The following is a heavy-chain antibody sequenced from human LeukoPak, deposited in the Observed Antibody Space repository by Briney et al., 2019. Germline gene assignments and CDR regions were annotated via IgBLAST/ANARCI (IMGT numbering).Heavy chain of an antibody. J-gene: IGHJ3*01. CDR1: GFTFSHYW. Sequence: TGGSLRLSCAASGFTFSHYWMTWVRQAPGKGLEWVASIKEDASEKYYVDSVKGRFIVSRDNVGNSVYLQMNSLRVEDTAIYYCARGHYGLDVWGQRTMVTVSP. D-gene: IGHD3-10*01. V-gene: IGHV3-7*04. CDR2: IKEDASEK. CDR3: ARGHYGLDV.